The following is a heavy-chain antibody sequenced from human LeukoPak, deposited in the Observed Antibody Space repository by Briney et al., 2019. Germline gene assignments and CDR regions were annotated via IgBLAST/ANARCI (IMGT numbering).Heavy chain of an antibody. Sequence: PGGSLRLSCAASGFTFSSYSMNWVRQAPGKGLEWVSGISWNSGSIGYADSVKGRFTISRDNAKNSLYLQMNSLRAEDTALYYCAKDGDSSGWITLIDYWGQGTLVTVSS. CDR1: GFTFSSYS. CDR3: AKDGDSSGWITLIDY. CDR2: ISWNSGSI. D-gene: IGHD6-19*01. J-gene: IGHJ4*02. V-gene: IGHV3-9*01.